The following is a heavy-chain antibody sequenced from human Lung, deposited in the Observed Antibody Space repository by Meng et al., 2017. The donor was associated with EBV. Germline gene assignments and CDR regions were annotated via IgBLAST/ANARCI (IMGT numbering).Heavy chain of an antibody. V-gene: IGHV3-21*01. D-gene: IGHD5-12*01. CDR3: ARDPVNIVATTTFDY. Sequence: EVXLVESGGXLVKPGGSLRLSCVASGFTFRTYSMNWVRQAPGKGLEWVSSISTSSSNIYYADSVKGRFTISRDNAKNSLYLQMNRLRAEDTAVYYCARDPVNIVATTTFDYWGQGTLVTVSS. CDR1: GFTFRTYS. J-gene: IGHJ4*02. CDR2: ISTSSSNI.